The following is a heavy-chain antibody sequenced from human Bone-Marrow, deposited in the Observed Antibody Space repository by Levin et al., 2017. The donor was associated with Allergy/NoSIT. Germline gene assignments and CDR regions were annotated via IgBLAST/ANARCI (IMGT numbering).Heavy chain of an antibody. CDR1: GGSISSYY. CDR2: IYYSGST. J-gene: IGHJ5*02. V-gene: IGHV4-59*01. CDR3: ARASIYFDCSGGADNWFDP. Sequence: SCTVSGGSISSYYWSWIRQPPGKGLEWIGYIYYSGSTNYNPSLKSRVTISVDTSKNQFSLKLSSVTAADTAVYYCARASIYFDCSGGADNWFDPWGQGTLVTVSS. D-gene: IGHD2-15*01.